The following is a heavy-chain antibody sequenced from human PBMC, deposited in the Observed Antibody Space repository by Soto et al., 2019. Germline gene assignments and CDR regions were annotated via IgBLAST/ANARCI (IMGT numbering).Heavy chain of an antibody. J-gene: IGHJ4*02. V-gene: IGHV1-18*01. Sequence: GASVKVSCKASGYTFTSYGISWVRQAPGQGLEWMGWISAYNGNTNYAQKLQGRVTMTTDTSTSTAYMELRSLRSDDTAVYYCASTGYHWSSGWEYYFDDWGQGTLVTVSS. CDR1: GYTFTSYG. CDR2: ISAYNGNT. D-gene: IGHD6-19*01. CDR3: ASTGYHWSSGWEYYFDD.